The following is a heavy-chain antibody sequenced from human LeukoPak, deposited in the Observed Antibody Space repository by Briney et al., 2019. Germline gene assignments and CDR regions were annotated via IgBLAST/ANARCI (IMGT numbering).Heavy chain of an antibody. D-gene: IGHD1-1*01. Sequence: GASLQISCQGSGYIFTSYWIGWVRQLPGKGPEWMGIIYPGDSDTRYSPSFQGQVTISADKSISTAYLQWSSLKASDTAMYYCARLGPTTRWDWFDPWGQGTLVTVSS. V-gene: IGHV5-51*01. J-gene: IGHJ5*02. CDR1: GYIFTSYW. CDR3: ARLGPTTRWDWFDP. CDR2: IYPGDSDT.